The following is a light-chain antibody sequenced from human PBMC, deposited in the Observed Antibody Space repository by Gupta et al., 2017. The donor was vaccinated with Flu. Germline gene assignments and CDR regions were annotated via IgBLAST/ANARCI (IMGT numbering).Light chain of an antibody. CDR1: QSLSSNS. V-gene: IGKV3-20*01. CDR3: QHYGNSPWT. J-gene: IGKJ1*01. Sequence: ERATLSCRASQSLSSNSLAWYQQKPGQAPRLLIYDASSRATGIPDRFSGSGSGTDFTLTISILEPEDFAVYYCQHYGNSPWTFGQGTKVEIK. CDR2: DAS.